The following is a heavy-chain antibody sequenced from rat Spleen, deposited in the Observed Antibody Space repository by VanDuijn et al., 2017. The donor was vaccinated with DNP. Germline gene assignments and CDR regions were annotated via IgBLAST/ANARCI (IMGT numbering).Heavy chain of an antibody. CDR1: GFTFNNYY. CDR3: AREGQRYWYFDL. Sequence: EVQLVESGGGLVQPGRSLKLSCAASGFTFNNYYMAWVRQAPTKGLEWVAYISYDGRTYSGDSVKGRFTISRDDTRRTLYLLMNSLRSEDTATYYCAREGQRYWYFDLWGPGTMVTVSS. V-gene: IGHV5-22*01. CDR2: ISYDGRT. J-gene: IGHJ1*01. D-gene: IGHD1-5*01.